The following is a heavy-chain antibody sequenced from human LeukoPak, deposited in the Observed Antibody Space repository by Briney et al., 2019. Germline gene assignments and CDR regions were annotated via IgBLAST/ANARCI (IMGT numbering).Heavy chain of an antibody. V-gene: IGHV1-18*01. CDR2: ISAYNGNT. CDR1: GYTFTSYG. D-gene: IGHD2-15*01. Sequence: ASVKVSFKASGYTFTSYGISWVRQAPGQGLEWMGWISAYNGNTNYAQKLQGRVTMTTDTSTSTAYMELRSLRSDDTAVYYCARGPIVGFEYDAFDIWGQGTMVTVSS. CDR3: ARGPIVGFEYDAFDI. J-gene: IGHJ3*02.